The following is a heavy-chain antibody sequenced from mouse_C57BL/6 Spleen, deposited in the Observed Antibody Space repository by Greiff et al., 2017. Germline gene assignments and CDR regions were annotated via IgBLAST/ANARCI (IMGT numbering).Heavy chain of an antibody. V-gene: IGHV5-4*03. CDR1: GFTFSSYA. Sequence: EVKLMESGGGLVKPGGSLKLSCAASGFTFSSYAMSWVRQTPEKRLEWVATISDGGSYTDYPDNVKGRFTISRDNAKNNLYLQMSHLKSEDTAMYYCARVYDYDGAYWGQGTLVTVSA. CDR2: ISDGGSYT. D-gene: IGHD2-4*01. CDR3: ARVYDYDGAY. J-gene: IGHJ3*01.